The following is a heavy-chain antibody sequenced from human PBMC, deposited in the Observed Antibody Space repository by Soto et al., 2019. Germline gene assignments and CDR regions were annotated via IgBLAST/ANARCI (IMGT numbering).Heavy chain of an antibody. CDR2: TYFRSRWYN. D-gene: IGHD3-9*01. Sequence: PSQTLSLTCAISGDSVSSKTAAWNWIRQSPSRGLEWLGRTYFRSRWYNDYAISAKSRITINPDTSKNQFSLLLNSVTPEDTAVYYCARVSFDHFVHWFDPWGQGTLVTVSS. CDR1: GDSVSSKTAA. V-gene: IGHV6-1*01. CDR3: ARVSFDHFVHWFDP. J-gene: IGHJ5*02.